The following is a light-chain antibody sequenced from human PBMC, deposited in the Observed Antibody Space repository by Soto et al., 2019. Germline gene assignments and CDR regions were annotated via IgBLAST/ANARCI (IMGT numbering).Light chain of an antibody. J-gene: IGKJ1*01. Sequence: DIPMTQSPSTLSASVCDTVTMTFRASQSIDTWLAWHQQKPGRAPKLLISKASILESGVPSRFSGSGSGTEFTLTVSSLQPDDFATYYCQHYNSYPWTFGQGTKVDIK. V-gene: IGKV1-5*03. CDR2: KAS. CDR1: QSIDTW. CDR3: QHYNSYPWT.